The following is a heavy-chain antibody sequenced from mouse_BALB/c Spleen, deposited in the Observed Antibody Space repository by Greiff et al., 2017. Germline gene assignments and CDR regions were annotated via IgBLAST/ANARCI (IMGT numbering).Heavy chain of an antibody. D-gene: IGHD1-2*01. J-gene: IGHJ1*01. V-gene: IGHV1-67*01. Sequence: QVQLQQSGPELVRPGVSVKISCKGSGYSFTDYAMHWVKQSPANSLEWIGVISTCYGDASYNQKFKGKATMTVDKSSSTAYMQLARLTSEDSAVYYCARKAAIAYWYFDVWGAGTTVTVSS. CDR2: ISTCYGDA. CDR3: ARKAAIAYWYFDV. CDR1: GYSFTDYA.